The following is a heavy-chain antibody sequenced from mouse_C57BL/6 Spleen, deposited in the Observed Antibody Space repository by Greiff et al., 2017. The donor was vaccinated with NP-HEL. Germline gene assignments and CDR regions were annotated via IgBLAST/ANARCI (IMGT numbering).Heavy chain of an antibody. Sequence: EVQLQQSGPELVKPGASVKIPCKASGYTFTDYNMDWVKQSHGKSLEWIGDINPNNGGTIYNQKFKGKATLTVDKSSSTAYMELRSLTSEDTAVYYCARRGFYGSSCIFDYWGQGTTLTVSS. D-gene: IGHD1-1*01. CDR3: ARRGFYGSSCIFDY. J-gene: IGHJ2*01. V-gene: IGHV1-18*01. CDR2: INPNNGGT. CDR1: GYTFTDYN.